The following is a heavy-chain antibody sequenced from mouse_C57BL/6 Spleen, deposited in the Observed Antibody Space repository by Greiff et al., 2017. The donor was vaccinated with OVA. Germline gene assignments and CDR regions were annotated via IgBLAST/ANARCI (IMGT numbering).Heavy chain of an antibody. Sequence: QVQLQQPGAELVMPGASVKLSCKASGYTFTSYWMHWVKQRPGQGLEWIGEIDPSDSYTNYNQKFKGKSTLTVDKSSSTAYMQLSSLTSEDSAVYYCARWSADAMDYWGQGTSVTVSS. V-gene: IGHV1-69*01. CDR1: GYTFTSYW. CDR2: IDPSDSYT. J-gene: IGHJ4*01. CDR3: ARWSADAMDY.